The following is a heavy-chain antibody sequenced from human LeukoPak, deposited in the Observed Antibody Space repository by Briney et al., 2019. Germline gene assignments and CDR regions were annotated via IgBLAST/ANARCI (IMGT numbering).Heavy chain of an antibody. CDR3: ARPYGWLPGGM. D-gene: IGHD5-12*01. CDR2: ISSTSSYT. Sequence: PGGSLRLSCAASGFTFSDYYMSWIRQAPGKGLEWVSYISSTSSYTNYADSVKGRFTISRDNAKNSLHLQMNSLRAEDTAVYYCARPYGWLPGGMWGQGTLVTVSS. V-gene: IGHV3-11*03. J-gene: IGHJ4*02. CDR1: GFTFSDYY.